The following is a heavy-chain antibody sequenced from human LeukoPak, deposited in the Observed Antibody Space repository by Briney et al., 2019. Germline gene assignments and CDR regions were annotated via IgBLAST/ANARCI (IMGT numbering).Heavy chain of an antibody. J-gene: IGHJ4*02. CDR2: ISYDGSNK. CDR1: GFTFSSYA. Sequence: GGSLRLSCAASGFTFSSYAMHWVRQAPGKGLEWVAVISYDGSNKYYADSVKGRFTISRDNSENTLYLQMNSLRAEDTAVYYCARDRRIRFLEWLPDGGRYFDSPTFDYWGQGTLVTVSS. CDR3: ARDRRIRFLEWLPDGGRYFDSPTFDY. D-gene: IGHD3-3*01. V-gene: IGHV3-30-3*01.